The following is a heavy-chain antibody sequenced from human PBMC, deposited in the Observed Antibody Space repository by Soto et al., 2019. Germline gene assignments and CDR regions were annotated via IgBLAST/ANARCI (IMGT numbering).Heavy chain of an antibody. CDR3: ARRVIAGGYGMDV. Sequence: PSEPLSLTCAVYGGSFSGYYWSWIRQPPGKGLEWIGEINHSGSTNYNPSLKSRVTISVDTSKNQFSLKLSSVTAADTAVYYCARRVIAGGYGMDVWGQGTTVPVSS. J-gene: IGHJ6*02. V-gene: IGHV4-34*01. CDR1: GGSFSGYY. D-gene: IGHD3-16*02. CDR2: INHSGST.